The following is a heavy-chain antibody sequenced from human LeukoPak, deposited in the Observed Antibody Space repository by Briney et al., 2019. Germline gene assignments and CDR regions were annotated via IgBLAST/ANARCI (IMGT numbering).Heavy chain of an antibody. Sequence: PGRSLRLSCAASGFTFSSYGMHWVRQAPGKGLEWVAVISYDGSNKYYADSVKGRFTISRDNSKNTLYLQMNSLRAEDTAVYYCAKGWGVGDSAPIPFDYWGQGTLVTVSS. J-gene: IGHJ4*02. CDR3: AKGWGVGDSAPIPFDY. CDR1: GFTFSSYG. D-gene: IGHD2-21*01. CDR2: ISYDGSNK. V-gene: IGHV3-30*18.